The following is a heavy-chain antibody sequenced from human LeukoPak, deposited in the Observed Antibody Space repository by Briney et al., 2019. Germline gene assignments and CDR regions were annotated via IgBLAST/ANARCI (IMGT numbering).Heavy chain of an antibody. CDR2: IYYSGST. V-gene: IGHV4-59*12. J-gene: IGHJ2*01. Sequence: PSETLSLTCTVSGGSISSYYWSWIRQPPGKGLEWIGYIYYSGSTNYNPSLKSRVTISVDKSKNQFSLKLSSVTAADTAVYYCARVRGVDTAMVFDLWGRGTLVTVSS. D-gene: IGHD5-18*01. CDR3: ARVRGVDTAMVFDL. CDR1: GGSISSYY.